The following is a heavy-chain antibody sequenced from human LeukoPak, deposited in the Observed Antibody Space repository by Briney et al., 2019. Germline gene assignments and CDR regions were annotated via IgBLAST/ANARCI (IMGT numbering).Heavy chain of an antibody. CDR1: GGSISSSSYY. Sequence: SETLSLTCTVSGGSISSSSYYWGWIRPPPGKGLEWIGSIYYSGSTYYNPSLKSRVTISVDTSKNQFSLKLSSVTATDTAVYYCARTSGSYLKWFDPWGQGTLVTVSS. J-gene: IGHJ5*02. V-gene: IGHV4-39*01. CDR3: ARTSGSYLKWFDP. CDR2: IYYSGST. D-gene: IGHD3-10*01.